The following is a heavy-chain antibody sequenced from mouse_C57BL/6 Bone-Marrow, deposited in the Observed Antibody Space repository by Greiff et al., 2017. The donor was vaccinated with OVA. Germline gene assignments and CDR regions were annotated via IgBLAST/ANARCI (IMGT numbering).Heavy chain of an antibody. J-gene: IGHJ1*03. CDR3: ARAWLEDWYFDV. V-gene: IGHV1-53*01. Sequence: QVQLKQPGTELVKPGASVKLSCKASGYTFTSYWMHWVKQRPGQGLEWIGNINPSNGGTNYNEKFKSKATLTVDKSSSTAYMQLSSLTSEDSAVYYCARAWLEDWYFDVWGTGTTVTVSS. CDR2: INPSNGGT. CDR1: GYTFTSYW. D-gene: IGHD2-2*01.